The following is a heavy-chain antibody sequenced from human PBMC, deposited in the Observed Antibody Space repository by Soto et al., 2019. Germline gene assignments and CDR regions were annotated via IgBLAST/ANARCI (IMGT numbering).Heavy chain of an antibody. CDR2: ISWNSGSI. Sequence: EVQLVESGGGLVQPGRSLRLSCAASGFTFDDYAMHWVRQAPGKGLEWVSGISWNSGSIGYADSVKGRFTISRDNAKNSLDLQMNSLRAEDTALYYCAKDNRGYSGYDSFYYMDVWGKGTTVTVSS. V-gene: IGHV3-9*01. J-gene: IGHJ6*03. CDR3: AKDNRGYSGYDSFYYMDV. CDR1: GFTFDDYA. D-gene: IGHD5-12*01.